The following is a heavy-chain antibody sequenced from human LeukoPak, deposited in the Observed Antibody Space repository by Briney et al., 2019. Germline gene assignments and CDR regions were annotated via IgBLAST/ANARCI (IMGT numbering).Heavy chain of an antibody. J-gene: IGHJ4*02. Sequence: SETLSLTCAVYGGSFSGYYWSWIRQPPGKGLEWIGEINHSASTNYNPSLKSRVTISVDTSKNQFSLKLSSVTAADTAVYYCARALSEGAVVAATYYFDYWGQGTLVTVSS. CDR2: INHSAST. CDR1: GGSFSGYY. V-gene: IGHV4-34*01. D-gene: IGHD2-15*01. CDR3: ARALSEGAVVAATYYFDY.